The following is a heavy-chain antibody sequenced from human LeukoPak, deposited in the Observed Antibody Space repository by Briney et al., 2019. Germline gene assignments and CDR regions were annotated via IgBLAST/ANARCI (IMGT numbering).Heavy chain of an antibody. CDR1: GYTFTSYG. J-gene: IGHJ6*03. V-gene: IGHV1-18*01. D-gene: IGHD6-25*01. CDR2: ISAYNGNT. CDR3: ARESPVVGYPYYYYYVDV. Sequence: ASVKVSCKASGYTFTSYGISWVRQAPGQGLEWMGWISAYNGNTNYAQKLQGRVTMTTDTSTSTAYMELRSLRSDDTAVYYCARESPVVGYPYYYYYVDVWGKGTTVTVSS.